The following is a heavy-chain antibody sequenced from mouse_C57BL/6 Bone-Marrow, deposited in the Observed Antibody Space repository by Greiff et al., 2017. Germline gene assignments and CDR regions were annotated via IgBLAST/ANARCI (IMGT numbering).Heavy chain of an antibody. CDR2: IYPGNSDT. Sequence: VQLQQSGTVLARPGASVKMSCKTSGYTFTSYWMHWVKQRPGQGLEWIGAIYPGNSDTSYNQKFKGKAKLTAVTSASTAYMELSSLTNEDSAVYYCTLYSNYGDYYAMDYWGQGTSVTVSS. D-gene: IGHD2-5*01. V-gene: IGHV1-5*01. CDR1: GYTFTSYW. CDR3: TLYSNYGDYYAMDY. J-gene: IGHJ4*01.